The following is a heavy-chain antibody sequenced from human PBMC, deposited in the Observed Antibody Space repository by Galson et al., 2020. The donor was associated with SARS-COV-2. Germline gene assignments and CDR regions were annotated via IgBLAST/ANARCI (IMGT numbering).Heavy chain of an antibody. D-gene: IGHD6-13*01. V-gene: IGHV3-15*01. CDR1: GFTISNAW. J-gene: IGHJ1*01. CDR3: TTDKQLAEYFQH. Sequence: GESLKISCAASGFTISNAWMSWVRQAPGKGLEWVGRIKSKTDGGTTDYAAPVKGRFTISRDDSKNTLYLQMNSLKTEDTAVYYCTTDKQLAEYFQHWGQGTLVTVSS. CDR2: IKSKTDGGTT.